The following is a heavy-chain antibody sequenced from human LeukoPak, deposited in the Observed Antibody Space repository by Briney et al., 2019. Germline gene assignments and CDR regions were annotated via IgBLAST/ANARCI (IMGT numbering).Heavy chain of an antibody. Sequence: PGGSLRLSCVASGFTFNAFGMHWVRQAPGKGLEWVAFIRYDGNDKYYSGSVEGRFIISRDNPKNTLYLQMNSLRGEDTAVYYCARGDGWAADNDYWGQGTLVTVSS. D-gene: IGHD6-13*01. J-gene: IGHJ4*02. CDR3: ARGDGWAADNDY. CDR2: IRYDGNDK. CDR1: GFTFNAFG. V-gene: IGHV3-30*02.